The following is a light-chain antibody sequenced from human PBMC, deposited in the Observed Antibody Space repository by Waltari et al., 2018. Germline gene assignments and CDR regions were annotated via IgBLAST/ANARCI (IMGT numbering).Light chain of an antibody. J-gene: IGLJ3*02. CDR2: DVS. Sequence: QSALTQPASVSGSPGQSITIPCTGTSNDVGSYNPVSWYQDHPGQGPKVIIYDVSDRPSGVSARFSGSKSGNTASLTISGLQAEDEADYYCSSQSSDNVVLFGGGTKVTVL. CDR3: SSQSSDNVVL. V-gene: IGLV2-14*03. CDR1: SNDVGSYNP.